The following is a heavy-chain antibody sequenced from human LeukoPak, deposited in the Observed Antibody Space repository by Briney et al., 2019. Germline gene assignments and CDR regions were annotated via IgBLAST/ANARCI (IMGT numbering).Heavy chain of an antibody. CDR3: ARDRGRDGPHADY. J-gene: IGHJ4*02. CDR2: ISSSSSYI. CDR1: GFTFSSYS. V-gene: IGHV3-21*01. Sequence: GGSLRLSCAASGFTFSSYSMNWVRQAPGKGLEWVSSISSSSSYIYYADSVKGRFTISRDNAKNSLYLQMNSLRAEDTAVYYCARDRGRDGPHADYWGQGTLVTVSS. D-gene: IGHD5-24*01.